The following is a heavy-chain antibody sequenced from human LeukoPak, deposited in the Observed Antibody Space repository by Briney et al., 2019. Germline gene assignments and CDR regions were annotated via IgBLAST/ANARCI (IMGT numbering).Heavy chain of an antibody. J-gene: IGHJ4*02. CDR2: ISYDGSNK. CDR1: GFTFISYA. V-gene: IGHV3-30-3*01. CDR3: AKGAYFDY. Sequence: GRSLRLSCAASGFTFISYAMHWVRQTPDKGLEWVAFISYDGSNKYYVDSVKGRFSISRDNSKSTLYLQMNSLRAEDTAVYYCAKGAYFDYWGQGTLVTVSS.